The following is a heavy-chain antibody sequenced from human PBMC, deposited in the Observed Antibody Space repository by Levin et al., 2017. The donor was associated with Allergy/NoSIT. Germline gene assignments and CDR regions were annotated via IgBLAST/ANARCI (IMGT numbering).Heavy chain of an antibody. V-gene: IGHV4-34*01. D-gene: IGHD7-27*01. CDR2: IKHTGSR. J-gene: IGHJ5*02. CDR1: GGSFNDYY. CDR3: ARGWGRFDP. Sequence: SETLSLTCAVNGGSFNDYYWSWIRQPPGKGLEWIGDIKHTGSRNYNPSLKSRVILSVDTSKNQVSLNLSSVTAADTAVYYCARGWGRFDPWGQGTLVTVSS.